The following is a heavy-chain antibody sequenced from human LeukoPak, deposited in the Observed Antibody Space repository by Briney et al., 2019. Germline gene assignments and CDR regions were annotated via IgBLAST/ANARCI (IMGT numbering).Heavy chain of an antibody. V-gene: IGHV3-74*01. J-gene: IGHJ4*02. CDR3: ARGYSGYDPFDY. CDR2: INSDGSST. CDR1: GFTFSSYW. Sequence: GGSLRLSWAASGFTFSSYWMHWVRHAPGKGLVWVSRINSDGSSTSYADSVKGRFTISRDNAKNTLYLQMNSLRAEDTAVYYCARGYSGYDPFDYWGQGTLVTVSS. D-gene: IGHD5-12*01.